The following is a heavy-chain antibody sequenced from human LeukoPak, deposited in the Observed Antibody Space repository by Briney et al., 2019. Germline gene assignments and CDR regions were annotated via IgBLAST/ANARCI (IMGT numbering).Heavy chain of an antibody. D-gene: IGHD3-3*01. J-gene: IGHJ6*03. CDR3: ARTSITIFGVVPWYYYMDV. CDR1: GGTFSSYA. CDR2: IIPIFGTA. V-gene: IGHV1-69*05. Sequence: SVKVSCKASGGTFSSYAISWVRQAPGQGLEWMGGIIPIFGTANYAQKFQGRVTITTDESTSTAYMELSSLRSEDTAVYYCARTSITIFGVVPWYYYMDVWGKGTTVTVSS.